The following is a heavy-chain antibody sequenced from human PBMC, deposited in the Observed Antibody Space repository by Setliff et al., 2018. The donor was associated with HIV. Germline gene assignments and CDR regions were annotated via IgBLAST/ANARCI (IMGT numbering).Heavy chain of an antibody. CDR2: ISWNGGDV. D-gene: IGHD3-22*01. Sequence: RLSCAASGFTFDDYGMHWVRQAPGKGLEWVSGISWNGGDVGYADSVKGRFIISRDNAKNSLYLQMNSLRTEDTALYYCTKTFLDFYDSSGYGNWGPGTLVTVSS. CDR1: GFTFDDYG. J-gene: IGHJ4*02. V-gene: IGHV3-9*01. CDR3: TKTFLDFYDSSGYGN.